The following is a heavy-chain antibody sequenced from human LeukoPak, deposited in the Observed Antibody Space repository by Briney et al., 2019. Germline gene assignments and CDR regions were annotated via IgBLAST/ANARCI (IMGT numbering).Heavy chain of an antibody. V-gene: IGHV3-23*01. Sequence: GGSLRLSCAASGFTFSNYAMSWVRQAPGKGLEWVSGITNSGGGTFYADSVKGRFTISRDNSKNTLYLQMDNLRAEDTAIYYCAKKGAVTATGYFDYWGQGTLVTVSS. D-gene: IGHD2-21*02. CDR1: GFTFSNYA. CDR3: AKKGAVTATGYFDY. CDR2: ITNSGGGT. J-gene: IGHJ4*02.